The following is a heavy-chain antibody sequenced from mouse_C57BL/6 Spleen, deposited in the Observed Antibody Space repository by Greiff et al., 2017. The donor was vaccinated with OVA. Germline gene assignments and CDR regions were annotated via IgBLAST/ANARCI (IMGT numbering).Heavy chain of an antibody. CDR3: ARIYYGYDGDYAMDY. CDR2: IDPANGNT. Sequence: VQLQQSVAELVRPGASVKLSCTASGFNIKHTYMHWVKQRPEQGLAWLGRIDPANGNTKYAPKFQGKATIPADTSSNTAYLQLSSLTSEDTAIYCCARIYYGYDGDYAMDYWGQGTSVTVSS. J-gene: IGHJ4*01. V-gene: IGHV14-3*01. CDR1: GFNIKHTY. D-gene: IGHD2-2*01.